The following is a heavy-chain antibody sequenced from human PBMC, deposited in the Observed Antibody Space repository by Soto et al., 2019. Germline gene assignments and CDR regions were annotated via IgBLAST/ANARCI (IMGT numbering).Heavy chain of an antibody. V-gene: IGHV3-74*01. D-gene: IGHD6-13*01. J-gene: IGHJ4*02. CDR2: INNDGSVT. Sequence: PGGSLRLSCAASGFTFSSYWMHWVRQAPGKGLVWVSRINNDGSVTNYADSVKGRFTISRDNAKSTLYLQMSSLRAEDTAVYYCVAARAGAFWGQATLVTVSS. CDR3: VAARAGAF. CDR1: GFTFSSYW.